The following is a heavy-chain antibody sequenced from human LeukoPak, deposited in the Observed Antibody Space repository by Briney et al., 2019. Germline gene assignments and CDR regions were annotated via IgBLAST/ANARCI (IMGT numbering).Heavy chain of an antibody. CDR3: TTDPVTTGGY. Sequence: GGSLRLSCAASGFTFSTYNMNWVRQAPGKGLEWLAYITSNINTIYYADSVKGRFTISRDNAKNSLYLQMNSLRAEDTAVYYCTTDPVTTGGYWGQGTLVTVSS. J-gene: IGHJ4*02. CDR1: GFTFSTYN. V-gene: IGHV3-48*04. D-gene: IGHD4-17*01. CDR2: ITSNINTI.